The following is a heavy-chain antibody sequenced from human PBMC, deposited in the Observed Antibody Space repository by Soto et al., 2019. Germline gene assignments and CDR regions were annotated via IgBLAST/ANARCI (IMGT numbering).Heavy chain of an antibody. CDR3: ARPYCSRSSCYQSSVDYYSYGVDV. V-gene: IGHV1-69*01. Sequence: QVQLVQSGAEVKQPGSSVKVSCKASGGTFSSYAISWVRQAPGQGLEWMGGIIPMFGTPNYAQQFQGRVTFTADESTSTAYMELSSLRSEDTAIYYCARPYCSRSSCYQSSVDYYSYGVDVWGQGTTVTVSS. J-gene: IGHJ6*02. CDR2: IIPMFGTP. CDR1: GGTFSSYA. D-gene: IGHD2-2*01.